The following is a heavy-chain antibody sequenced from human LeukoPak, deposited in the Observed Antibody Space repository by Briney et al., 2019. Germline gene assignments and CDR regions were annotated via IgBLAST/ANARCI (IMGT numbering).Heavy chain of an antibody. CDR1: FGSISSDSHY. CDR3: ARWSSDWENNYFDP. D-gene: IGHD6-19*01. Sequence: SQTLSLTCTVSFGSISSDSHYWGWIRQPPGNRLEWIASIYYGGTTQYNPSLKSRATISIDTSNNRFSLRLTSATAADTAVYYCARWSSDWENNYFDPWGQGILVTVSS. CDR2: IYYGGTT. J-gene: IGHJ5*02. V-gene: IGHV4-39*07.